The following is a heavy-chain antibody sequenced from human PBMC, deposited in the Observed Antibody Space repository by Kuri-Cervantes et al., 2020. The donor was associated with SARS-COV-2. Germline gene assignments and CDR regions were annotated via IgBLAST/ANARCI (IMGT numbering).Heavy chain of an antibody. D-gene: IGHD6-19*01. CDR1: GGSISSSSYY. CDR3: ARGYSSGWYHGWFDP. J-gene: IGHJ5*02. V-gene: IGHV4-39*07. Sequence: SETLSLTCTVSGGSISSSSYYRGWIRQPPGKGLEWIGSIYYSGSTYYNPSLKSRVTISVDTSKNQFSLKLSSVTAADTAVYYCARGYSSGWYHGWFDPWGQGTLVTVSS. CDR2: IYYSGST.